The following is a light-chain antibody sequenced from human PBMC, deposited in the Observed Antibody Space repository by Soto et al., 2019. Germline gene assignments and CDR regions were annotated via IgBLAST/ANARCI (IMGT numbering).Light chain of an antibody. CDR2: GVS. CDR1: QIIRSTF. V-gene: IGKV3-20*01. Sequence: EIVLTQSPGTLSLSPGERATLSCRASQIIRSTFLAWYQQKPGQAPRLLIHGVSNRATGIPDRLSGSGSGTDFTLIISRLEPEEVAVYYCQQSDGSPETFGQGKKVEIK. CDR3: QQSDGSPET. J-gene: IGKJ1*01.